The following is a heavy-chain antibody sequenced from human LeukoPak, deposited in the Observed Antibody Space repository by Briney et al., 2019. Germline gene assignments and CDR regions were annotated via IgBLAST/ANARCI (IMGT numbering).Heavy chain of an antibody. J-gene: IGHJ4*02. Sequence: GASVKVSCKASGYTFTSYGISWVRQAPGQGLEWMGWISAYNGNTNYAQKLQGRVTMTTDTSTSTAYMELSRLRSDDTAVYYCARDSPSSYGYQENDYWGQGTLVTVSS. CDR1: GYTFTSYG. CDR2: ISAYNGNT. D-gene: IGHD5-18*01. V-gene: IGHV1-18*01. CDR3: ARDSPSSYGYQENDY.